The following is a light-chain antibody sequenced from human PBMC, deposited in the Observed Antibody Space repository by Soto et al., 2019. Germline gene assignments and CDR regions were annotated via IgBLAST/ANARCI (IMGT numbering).Light chain of an antibody. V-gene: IGKV3-20*01. CDR1: QSVSTNY. J-gene: IGKJ1*01. CDR2: GAS. CDR3: QQYGSSPPT. Sequence: EIVLTQSPGTLSLSPGERATLSCRASQSVSTNYLAWYQRKPGQAPRLLIYGASSRATDIPDRFSGSGSGTDFTLTISRLKPEDFAVYYCQQYGSSPPTFGQGTKGEIK.